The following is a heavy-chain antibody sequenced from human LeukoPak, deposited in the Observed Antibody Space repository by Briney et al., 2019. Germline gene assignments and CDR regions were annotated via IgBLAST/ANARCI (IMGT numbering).Heavy chain of an antibody. CDR1: GFTFSSYS. V-gene: IGHV3-21*01. CDR2: ISSSSSYI. CDR3: ARVGVRYSSSATFDY. J-gene: IGHJ4*02. Sequence: PGRSLRLSCAASGFTFSSYSMSWVRQAPGKGLEWVSSISSSSSYIYYADSVKGRFTISRDNAKNSLYLQMNSLRAEDTAVYYCARVGVRYSSSATFDYWGQGTLVTVSS. D-gene: IGHD6-6*01.